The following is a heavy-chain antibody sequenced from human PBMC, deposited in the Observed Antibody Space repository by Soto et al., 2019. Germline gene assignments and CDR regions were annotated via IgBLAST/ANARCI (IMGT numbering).Heavy chain of an antibody. D-gene: IGHD5-18*01. CDR3: ARERRGYSYGYGLDYYYYGMDV. V-gene: IGHV3-33*01. Sequence: PGGSLRLSCAASGFTFSSYGMHWVRQAPGKGLEWVAVIWYDGSNKYYADSVKGRFTISRDNSKNTLYLQMNSLRAEDTAVYYCARERRGYSYGYGLDYYYYGMDVWGQGTTVTVSS. CDR1: GFTFSSYG. CDR2: IWYDGSNK. J-gene: IGHJ6*02.